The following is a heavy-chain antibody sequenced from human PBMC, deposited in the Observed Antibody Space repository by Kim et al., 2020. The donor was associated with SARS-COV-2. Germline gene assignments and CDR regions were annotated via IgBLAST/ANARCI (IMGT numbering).Heavy chain of an antibody. D-gene: IGHD3-10*01. CDR2: ISSSSSYT. V-gene: IGHV3-11*06. J-gene: IGHJ4*02. Sequence: GESLRLSCAASGFTFSDYYMSWIRQAPGKGLEWVSYISSSSSYTNYADSVKGRFTISRDNAKNSLYLQMNSLRAEDTAVYYCAREGVHRFGELLGLDYWGQGTLVTVSS. CDR1: GFTFSDYY. CDR3: AREGVHRFGELLGLDY.